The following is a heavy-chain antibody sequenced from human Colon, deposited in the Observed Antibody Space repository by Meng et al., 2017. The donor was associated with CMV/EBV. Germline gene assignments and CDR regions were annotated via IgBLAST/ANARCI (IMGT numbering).Heavy chain of an antibody. CDR2: LYYTGGT. J-gene: IGHJ4*02. V-gene: IGHV4-39*07. CDR3: ARQRNGSYAYYLDY. D-gene: IGHD1-26*01. CDR1: GGSVSSGSYY. Sequence: GSLRLSCTVSGGSVSSGSYYWSWIRQPPGKGLEWIGSLYYTGGTNYNPSLKSRVSISVDTSKNQFSLKLSSVAAADTAVYYCARQRNGSYAYYLDYWGQGTLVTVSS.